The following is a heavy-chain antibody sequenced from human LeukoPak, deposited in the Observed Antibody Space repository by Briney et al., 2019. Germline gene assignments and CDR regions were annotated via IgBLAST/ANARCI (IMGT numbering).Heavy chain of an antibody. CDR2: TFYSGNA. CDR1: GGSINFYY. J-gene: IGHJ4*02. Sequence: SETLSLTCTVSGGSINFYYWHWVRQPPGKGLEWIGHTFYSGNAKHNPSLESRVTISVDRSKNQISLNLNSVTAADTAVYYCATNYGGDSNYWGQGTLVTVSS. CDR3: ATNYGGDSNY. D-gene: IGHD4-23*01. V-gene: IGHV4-59*01.